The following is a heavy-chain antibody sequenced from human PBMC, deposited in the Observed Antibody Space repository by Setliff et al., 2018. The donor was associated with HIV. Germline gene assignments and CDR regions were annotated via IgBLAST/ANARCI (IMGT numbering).Heavy chain of an antibody. V-gene: IGHV4-34*01. Sequence: SETLSLTCDVYTGSLSGYYWSWIRQPPGEELEWIGEINHGGTTKYNPAFKGRFAISIDTSKNQFSLKLASVTAADTAVYYCARERRLHGIQPPYWYFDLWSRGTLVTV. J-gene: IGHJ2*01. CDR1: TGSLSGYY. CDR3: ARERRLHGIQPPYWYFDL. D-gene: IGHD1-1*01. CDR2: INHGGTT.